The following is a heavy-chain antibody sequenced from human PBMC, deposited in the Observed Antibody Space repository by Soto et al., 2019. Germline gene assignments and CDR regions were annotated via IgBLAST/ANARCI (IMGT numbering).Heavy chain of an antibody. J-gene: IGHJ4*02. Sequence: EVQLLESGGGLVQPGASLRLSCAASGFTFSSYAMIWVRQAPGKGPEWVSSISADGTKTYYADSVKGRFTISRDNSKSTLCLQVGSLRAEDTALYYCAKGPGASAATVDSWGQGTLVTVSS. CDR2: ISADGTKT. D-gene: IGHD6-13*01. V-gene: IGHV3-23*01. CDR1: GFTFSSYA. CDR3: AKGPGASAATVDS.